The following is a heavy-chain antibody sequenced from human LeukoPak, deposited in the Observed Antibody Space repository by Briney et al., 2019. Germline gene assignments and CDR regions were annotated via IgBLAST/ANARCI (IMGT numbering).Heavy chain of an antibody. J-gene: IGHJ4*02. CDR2: ITRDSGLT. V-gene: IGHV3-21*01. Sequence: GGSLGLSCAASGFTFSENSMNWVRQAPGKGLEWVSSITRDSGLTYYADSVKGRFTISRDNAQSSLYLQMDSLRVEDTAKYFCARGQSFGPDWGQGILVTVSA. D-gene: IGHD1-26*01. CDR1: GFTFSENS. CDR3: ARGQSFGPD.